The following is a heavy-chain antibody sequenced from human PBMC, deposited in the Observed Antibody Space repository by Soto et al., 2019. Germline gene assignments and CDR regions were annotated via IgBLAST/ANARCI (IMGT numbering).Heavy chain of an antibody. D-gene: IGHD6-19*01. CDR3: ARGGWSDNWFVP. CDR1: GYSISSSNW. V-gene: IGHV4-28*03. Sequence: PSETLSLTCAVSGYSISSSNWWGWIRQPPGKGLEWIGYIYYSGTTYYNPSLKSRVTMSVDTSKNQFSLKLTSVTAVDTAVYYCARGGWSDNWFVPWGQGTLVTVSS. CDR2: IYYSGTT. J-gene: IGHJ5*02.